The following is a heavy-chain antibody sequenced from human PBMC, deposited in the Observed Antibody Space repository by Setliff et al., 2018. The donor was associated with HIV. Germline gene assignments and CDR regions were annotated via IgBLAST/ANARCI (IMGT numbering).Heavy chain of an antibody. D-gene: IGHD2-15*01. CDR3: ARNPCSGGSCPDAFDI. V-gene: IGHV4-38-2*02. CDR1: GYSISSGYY. CDR2: INHSGRT. Sequence: SETLSLTCTVSGYSISSGYYWSWIRQPPGKGLEWIGEINHSGRTIQSPSLGSRATISIDTSKNQFSLKLSSVTAADTAVYYCARNPCSGGSCPDAFDIWGQGTMVTVSS. J-gene: IGHJ3*02.